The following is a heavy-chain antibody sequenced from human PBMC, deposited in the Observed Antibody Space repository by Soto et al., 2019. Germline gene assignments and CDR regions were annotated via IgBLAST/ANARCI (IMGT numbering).Heavy chain of an antibody. CDR3: ARYCSSTSCYYYYYGMDV. J-gene: IGHJ6*02. D-gene: IGHD2-2*01. V-gene: IGHV3-7*01. CDR1: GFTFSSYW. Sequence: GRSLRLSCAASGFTFSSYWMSWVRQAPGKGLEWVANIKQDGSEKYYVDSVKGRFTISRDNAKNSLYLQMNSLRAEDTAVYYCARYCSSTSCYYYYYGMDVWGQGTTVTVSS. CDR2: IKQDGSEK.